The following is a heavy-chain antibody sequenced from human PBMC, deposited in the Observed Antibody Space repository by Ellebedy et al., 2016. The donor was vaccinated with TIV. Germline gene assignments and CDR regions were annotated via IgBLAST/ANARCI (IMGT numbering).Heavy chain of an antibody. V-gene: IGHV3-21*01. J-gene: IGHJ6*02. Sequence: GESLKISCAASGFIFNHYSMNWVRQAPGKGLEWISSISSTGYYIYYADSVKGRFTIYRDDAKNSLFLQMNSMRAEDTAVYYCARVEVGRSGPSYGMDVWGQGTTVTVSS. D-gene: IGHD6-19*01. CDR3: ARVEVGRSGPSYGMDV. CDR2: ISSTGYYI. CDR1: GFIFNHYS.